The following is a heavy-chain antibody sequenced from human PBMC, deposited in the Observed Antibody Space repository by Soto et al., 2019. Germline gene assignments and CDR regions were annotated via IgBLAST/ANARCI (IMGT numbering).Heavy chain of an antibody. J-gene: IGHJ5*01. CDR1: GVSIHNSHSF. D-gene: IGHD1-1*01. V-gene: IGHV4-39*01. CDR2: VYYSGCA. CDR3: GRVVEGATRHNDFDS. Sequence: PSETLSLTCAVSGVSIHNSHSFCRWIRQPPGKGLELIAYVYYSGCARYNPSFKSPVTISVDTPTNQVSLRMSSVTAADTAVYFCGRVVEGATRHNDFDSWGQGTLVTVS.